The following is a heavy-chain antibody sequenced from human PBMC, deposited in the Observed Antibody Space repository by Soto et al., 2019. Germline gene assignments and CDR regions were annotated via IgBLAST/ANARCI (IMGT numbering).Heavy chain of an antibody. CDR2: ISSSGSTI. J-gene: IGHJ3*02. D-gene: IGHD2-21*02. V-gene: IGHV3-11*01. Sequence: QVQLVEAGGGLVKPGGSLRLSCAASGFTFSDSFLAWIRQHPGKGLEWFSYISSSGSTISYADSVKGRFTISRDNVKNSLYLQMNSLRAEDTALYYCARVTEAYCGGDCYVTAAFDIWGQGTMVTVSS. CDR3: ARVTEAYCGGDCYVTAAFDI. CDR1: GFTFSDSF.